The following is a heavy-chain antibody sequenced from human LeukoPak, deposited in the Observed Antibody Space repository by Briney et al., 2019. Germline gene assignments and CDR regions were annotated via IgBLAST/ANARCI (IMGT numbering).Heavy chain of an antibody. D-gene: IGHD1-14*01. CDR2: ITGDGTRT. Sequence: ETLSLTCAVSGHSISSNYYWGWIRQPPGKGLEWVASITGDGTRTYYTDSVKGRFTISRDNSKNTLYLQMNSLRADETAIYYCASRPRADMGPLDYWGQGTLVTVST. CDR1: GHSISSNY. J-gene: IGHJ4*02. V-gene: IGHV3-23*01. CDR3: ASRPRADMGPLDY.